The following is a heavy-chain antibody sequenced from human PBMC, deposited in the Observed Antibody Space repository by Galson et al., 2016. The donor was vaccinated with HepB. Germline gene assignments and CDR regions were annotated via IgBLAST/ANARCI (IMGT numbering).Heavy chain of an antibody. Sequence: SLRLSCAASGLTFKNYAMNWVHQAPGKGLEWVSVVSGSGDNTYYADSVKGRLTISRDNSNNTLFLQMNSLRVEDTAVYYCAKGRSAIAAAGLNYWGQGTLVTVSS. D-gene: IGHD6-13*01. J-gene: IGHJ4*02. CDR1: GLTFKNYA. V-gene: IGHV3-23*01. CDR3: AKGRSAIAAAGLNY. CDR2: VSGSGDNT.